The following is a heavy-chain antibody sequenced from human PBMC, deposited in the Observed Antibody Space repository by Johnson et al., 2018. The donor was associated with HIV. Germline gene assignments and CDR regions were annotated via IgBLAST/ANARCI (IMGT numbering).Heavy chain of an antibody. CDR3: ARATSASGTDNDAFDI. CDR2: SSRSGSTI. D-gene: IGHD6-13*01. V-gene: IGHV3-11*01. Sequence: QVQLVESGGGLVQPGGSLRLSCAASGFTVSSNYMSWVRQTPGKGLEWVSDSSRSGSTIYYADSVKGRFTISRDNSKNTLYVQMNSLRAEDTAIYHCARATSASGTDNDAFDIWGQGTMVTVSS. J-gene: IGHJ3*02. CDR1: GFTVSSNY.